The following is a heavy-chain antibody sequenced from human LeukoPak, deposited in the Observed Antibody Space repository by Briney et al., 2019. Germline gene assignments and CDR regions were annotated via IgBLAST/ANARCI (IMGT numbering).Heavy chain of an antibody. D-gene: IGHD3-3*01. CDR2: ISGSGGST. CDR1: GFTFSSYA. J-gene: IGHJ5*02. Sequence: GGSLRLSCAASGFTFSSYAMSWVRQAPGKGLEWVSAISGSGGSTYYADSVKGRFTVSRDNSKNTLYLQMNSLRAEDTAVYYCAKTRGGTYYDFWSGYYIYWFDPWGQGTLVTVSS. V-gene: IGHV3-23*01. CDR3: AKTRGGTYYDFWSGYYIYWFDP.